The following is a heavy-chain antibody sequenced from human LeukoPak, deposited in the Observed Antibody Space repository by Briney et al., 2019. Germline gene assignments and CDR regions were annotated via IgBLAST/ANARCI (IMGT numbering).Heavy chain of an antibody. CDR1: GFTFSNYG. CDR3: AKSGWLRLDY. V-gene: IGHV3-23*01. CDR2: ISGSGGST. J-gene: IGHJ4*02. Sequence: GGSLRLSCAASGFTFSNYGMSWVRQAPGEGLEWVSGISGSGGSTYYADSVKGRFTISRDNSKNTLYLQMNSLRAEDTAVYYCAKSGWLRLDYWGQGTLVTVSS. D-gene: IGHD5-12*01.